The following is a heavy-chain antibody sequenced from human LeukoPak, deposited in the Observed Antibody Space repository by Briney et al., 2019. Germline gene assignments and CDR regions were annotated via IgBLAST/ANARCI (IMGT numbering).Heavy chain of an antibody. V-gene: IGHV3-64*01. CDR1: GGTFSSYA. J-gene: IGHJ4*02. D-gene: IGHD2-15*01. Sequence: SCKASGGTFSSYAISWVRQAPGKGLEYVAAISSNGGSTDYANSVKGRFTISRDNSKNTLYLQMGSLRAEDMAVYYCARIGSSYDYDYWGQGTLVTVSS. CDR2: ISSNGGST. CDR3: ARIGSSYDYDY.